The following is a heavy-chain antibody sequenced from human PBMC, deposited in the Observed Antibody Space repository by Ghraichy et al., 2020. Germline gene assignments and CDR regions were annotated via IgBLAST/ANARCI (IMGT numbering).Heavy chain of an antibody. J-gene: IGHJ6*02. D-gene: IGHD5-18*01. CDR2: INPNSGGT. CDR3: AIPIDTALSLPFYGMDV. V-gene: IGHV1-2*02. CDR1: GYTFIDFY. Sequence: ASVKVSCKASGYTFIDFYMHWVRQAPGQGLQWMGWINPNSGGTNYAQKFQGRVTMTRDTSITTAYMELSRLRSDDTAVYYCAIPIDTALSLPFYGMDVWGQGTTVTVSS.